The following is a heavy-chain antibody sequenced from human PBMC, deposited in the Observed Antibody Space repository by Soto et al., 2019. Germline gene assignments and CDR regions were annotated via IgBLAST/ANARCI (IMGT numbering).Heavy chain of an antibody. CDR1: GFTFSSYG. V-gene: IGHV3-33*01. D-gene: IGHD3-3*02. CDR3: ARDFSIEGKFIRYFQH. J-gene: IGHJ1*01. CDR2: IWYDGSNK. Sequence: QVQLVESGGGVVQPGRSLRLSCVASGFTFSSYGMHWVRQAPGKGLEWVAVIWYDGSNKYYADSVKGRFTISRDNSKNTLYLQINSLRAGDTAVYYCARDFSIEGKFIRYFQHWGQGTLVTVSS.